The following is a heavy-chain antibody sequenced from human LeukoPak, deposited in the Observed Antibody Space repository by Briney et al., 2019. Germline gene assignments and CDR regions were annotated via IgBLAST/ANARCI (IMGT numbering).Heavy chain of an antibody. CDR1: RFTFSSYG. J-gene: IGHJ4*02. Sequence: PGGSLRLSCAASRFTFSSYGMHWVRQAPGKGLEWVAFIRYDGSNKYYADSVKGRFTISRDNSENTLYLQMNSLRAEDTAVYYCAKDPTFLDLGYCSSTSCYHHYFDYWGQGTLVTVSS. V-gene: IGHV3-30*02. CDR2: IRYDGSNK. CDR3: AKDPTFLDLGYCSSTSCYHHYFDY. D-gene: IGHD2-2*01.